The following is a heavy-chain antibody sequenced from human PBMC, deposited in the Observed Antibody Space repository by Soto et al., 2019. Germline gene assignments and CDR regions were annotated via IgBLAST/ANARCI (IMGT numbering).Heavy chain of an antibody. Sequence: SETLSLTCTVSGGSISSSTSYWGWIRQPPGKGLEWIGSINYSGSTYYSPSLKSRVTISADTSKNKFSLKLSSVTAADTAMYYCARPVNYYYYYMDVWGKGTMVTVSS. CDR3: ARPVNYYYYYMDV. J-gene: IGHJ6*03. V-gene: IGHV4-39*01. CDR1: GGSISSSTSY. CDR2: INYSGST.